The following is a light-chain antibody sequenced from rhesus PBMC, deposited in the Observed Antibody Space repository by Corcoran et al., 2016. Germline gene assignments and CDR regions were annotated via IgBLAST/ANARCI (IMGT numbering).Light chain of an antibody. Sequence: DIQMTQSPSSLSASVGDTVTITCRASQSISSWLAWYQQKPGKAPKLLSYKASTLESGVPSRLSGSGAGTDYTLTISSLQSEYFAIYYWKQYSSSPWTFGQGTKVEIK. CDR1: QSISSW. CDR2: KAS. CDR3: KQYSSSPWT. J-gene: IGKJ1*01. V-gene: IGKV1-22*01.